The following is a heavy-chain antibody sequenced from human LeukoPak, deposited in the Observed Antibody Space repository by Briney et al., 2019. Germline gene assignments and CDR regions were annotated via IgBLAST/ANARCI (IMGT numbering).Heavy chain of an antibody. J-gene: IGHJ4*02. CDR3: ARVYGSGSFFSLLYYFDY. D-gene: IGHD3-10*01. CDR1: GFTFSDYY. V-gene: IGHV3-11*04. Sequence: GGSLRLSCAASGFTFSDYYMSWIRQAPGKGLEWVSYISSSGSTIYYADSVKGRFTISRDNAKNSLYLQMNSLRAEDTAVYYCARVYGSGSFFSLLYYFDYWGQGTLVTVSS. CDR2: ISSSGSTI.